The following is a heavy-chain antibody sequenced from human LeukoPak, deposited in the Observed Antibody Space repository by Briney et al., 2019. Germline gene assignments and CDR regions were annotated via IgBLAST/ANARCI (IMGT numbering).Heavy chain of an antibody. CDR1: GFTFSSYE. J-gene: IGHJ6*04. V-gene: IGHV3-48*03. D-gene: IGHD3-10*02. CDR2: ISSSGSTI. Sequence: GSLRLSCAASGFTFSSYEMNWVRQAPGKGLEWVSYISSSGSTIYYADSVKGRFTISRDNAKNSLYLQMNSLRAEDTAVYYCAELGITMVGGVWGKGTTVTISS. CDR3: AELGITMVGGV.